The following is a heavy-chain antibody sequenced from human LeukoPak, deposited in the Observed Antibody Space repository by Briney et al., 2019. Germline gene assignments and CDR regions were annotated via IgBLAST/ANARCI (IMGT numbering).Heavy chain of an antibody. D-gene: IGHD5-24*01. CDR2: ISSSSSYI. CDR3: TRRAARWQFDL. CDR1: GFTFSSYS. Sequence: GGSLRLSCAASGFTFSSYSMNWVRQAPGKGLEWVSSISSSSSYIYYADSVKGRFTISRDNAKNSLYLQMSSLRAEDAALYYCTRRAARWQFDLWGRGTLLTVSS. J-gene: IGHJ2*01. V-gene: IGHV3-21*04.